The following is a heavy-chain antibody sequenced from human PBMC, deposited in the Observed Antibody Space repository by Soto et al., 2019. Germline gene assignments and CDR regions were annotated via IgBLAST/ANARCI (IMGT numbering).Heavy chain of an antibody. D-gene: IGHD2-2*01. J-gene: IGHJ4*02. CDR2: INAGNGNT. CDR3: ARGSGVVVTD. V-gene: IGHV1-3*01. Sequence: ASVKISCKTSGYTFTSYAMQWVRQAPGQRLEWMGWINAGNGNTKYSQKFQGRVTITTDTSASTAYMELSSLRSEDTAVYYCARGSGVVVTDWGQGTLVTVSS. CDR1: GYTFTSYA.